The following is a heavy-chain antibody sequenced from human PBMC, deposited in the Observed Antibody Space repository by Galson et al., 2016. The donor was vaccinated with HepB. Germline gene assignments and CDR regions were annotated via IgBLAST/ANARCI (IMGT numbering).Heavy chain of an antibody. CDR3: ARSVEGSFDY. CDR2: IGSGSTTI. J-gene: IGHJ4*02. CDR1: GFTFSTYS. Sequence: SLRLSCAASGFTFSTYSMNWVRQAPGKGLEWVSYIGSGSTTIYYADSVRGRFTISRDNAKNSVYLQMNSLRAEDTAVYFCARSVEGSFDYWGQGALVTVSS. V-gene: IGHV3-48*04.